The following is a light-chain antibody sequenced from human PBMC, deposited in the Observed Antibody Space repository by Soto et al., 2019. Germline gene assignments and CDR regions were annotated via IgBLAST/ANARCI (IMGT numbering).Light chain of an antibody. CDR2: SAS. J-gene: IGKJ4*01. CDR3: LQENSYPLT. Sequence: QIAQSPSPLSSSFGGRVPLTFRASQGVRDDVGWYQQKPGKAPKLLIYSASTLQSGVPSRFSGSGSGTDFTLTISGLQPEDFAAYYCLQENSYPLTFGGGTKVDIK. V-gene: IGKV1-6*01. CDR1: QGVRDD.